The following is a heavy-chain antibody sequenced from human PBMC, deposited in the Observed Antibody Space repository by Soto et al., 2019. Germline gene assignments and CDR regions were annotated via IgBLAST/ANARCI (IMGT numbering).Heavy chain of an antibody. V-gene: IGHV1-3*01. D-gene: IGHD3-3*01. CDR2: INAGNGNT. J-gene: IGHJ4*02. CDR1: GYTFTSYA. CDR3: ARVSRRTAIFGVVNGYFDY. Sequence: GASVKVSCKASGYTFTSYAMHWVRQAPGQRLEWMGWINAGNGNTKYSQKFQGRVTITRDTSASTAYMELSSLRSEDTAVYYCARVSRRTAIFGVVNGYFDYWGQGTLVTVSS.